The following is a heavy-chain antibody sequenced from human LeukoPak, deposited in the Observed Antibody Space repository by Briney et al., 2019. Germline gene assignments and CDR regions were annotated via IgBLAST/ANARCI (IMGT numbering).Heavy chain of an antibody. D-gene: IGHD4-23*01. CDR3: ARASTVGIYYYYYMDV. CDR1: GGSFSGYC. CDR2: INHSGST. V-gene: IGHV4-34*01. J-gene: IGHJ6*03. Sequence: SETLSLTCAVYGGSFSGYCWSWIRQPPGKGLEWIGEINHSGSTNYNPSLKSRVTISVDTSKNQFSLKLSSVTAADTAVYYCARASTVGIYYYYYMDVWGKGTTVTVSS.